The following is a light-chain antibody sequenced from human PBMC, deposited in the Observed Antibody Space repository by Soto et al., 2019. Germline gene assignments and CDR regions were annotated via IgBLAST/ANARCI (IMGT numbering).Light chain of an antibody. CDR3: SSYTSSSTLPYV. CDR2: EVS. CDR1: SSDVGGYNY. Sequence: QSVLTQPASVSGSPGQSITISCTGTSSDVGGYNYVSWYQQHPGKAPKLMISEVSNRPSGVSKRFSGSKSVNTASLTISGLQAEDEADYYCSSYTSSSTLPYVFGTGTKLTVL. J-gene: IGLJ1*01. V-gene: IGLV2-14*01.